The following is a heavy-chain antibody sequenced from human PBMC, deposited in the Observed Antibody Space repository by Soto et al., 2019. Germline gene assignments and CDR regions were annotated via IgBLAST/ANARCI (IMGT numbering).Heavy chain of an antibody. V-gene: IGHV1-18*01. CDR2: ISAYNGHT. D-gene: IGHD2-2*01. J-gene: IGHJ4*02. CDR1: GDTFTNYG. Sequence: XSVKVSCNAAGDTFTNYGIVWVRQAPGQGLEWMGWISAYNGHTNYEQKFQGRVTLTTDTSRSTAYLEVRSLRSDDTAMYYCARGPQCSTTSCYPKRPNFDYWGQRTLVTVSS. CDR3: ARGPQCSTTSCYPKRPNFDY.